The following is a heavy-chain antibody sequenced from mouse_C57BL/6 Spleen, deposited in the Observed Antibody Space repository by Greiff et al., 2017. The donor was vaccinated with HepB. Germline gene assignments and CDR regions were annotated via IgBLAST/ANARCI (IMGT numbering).Heavy chain of an antibody. CDR1: GYTFTSYW. D-gene: IGHD1-1*01. Sequence: VQLQQPGAELVKPGASVKLSCKASGYTFTSYWMQWVKQRPGQGLEWIGEIDPSDSYTNYNQKFKGKATLTVDTSSSTAYMQLSSLTSEDSAVYYCALYYYGSPWFAYWGQGTLVTVSA. J-gene: IGHJ3*01. CDR3: ALYYYGSPWFAY. V-gene: IGHV1-50*01. CDR2: IDPSDSYT.